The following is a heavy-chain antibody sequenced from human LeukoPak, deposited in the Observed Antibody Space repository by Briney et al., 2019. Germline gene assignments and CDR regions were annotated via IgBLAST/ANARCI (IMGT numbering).Heavy chain of an antibody. Sequence: ASVKVSCKASGYTFTNYDINWVRQATGQGLEWMGWMNPNDGNTGYAPKFQDRVSLTRNISIGTAYMEVTSLGCEDTAVYYCVGGVIVKPHVWGQGTLVTVSS. J-gene: IGHJ4*02. CDR1: GYTFTNYD. CDR3: VGGVIVKPHV. CDR2: MNPNDGNT. D-gene: IGHD3-16*02. V-gene: IGHV1-8*01.